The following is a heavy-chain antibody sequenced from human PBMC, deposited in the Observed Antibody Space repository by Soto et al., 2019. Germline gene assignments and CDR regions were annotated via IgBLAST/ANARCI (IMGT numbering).Heavy chain of an antibody. CDR1: GFTFSSYG. Sequence: QVQLVESGGGVVQPGRSLRLSCAASGFTFSSYGMHWVRQAPGKGLEWVAVISYDGSNKYYADSVKGRFTISRDNSKNTLYLQMNSLRAEDTAVYYCAKDRPSYSSSSSGSDYWGQGTLVTVSS. CDR3: AKDRPSYSSSSSGSDY. V-gene: IGHV3-30*18. CDR2: ISYDGSNK. D-gene: IGHD6-6*01. J-gene: IGHJ4*02.